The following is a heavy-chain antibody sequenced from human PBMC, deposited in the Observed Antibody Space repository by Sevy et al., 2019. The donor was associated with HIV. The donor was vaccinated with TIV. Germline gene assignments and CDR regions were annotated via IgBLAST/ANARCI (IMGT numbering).Heavy chain of an antibody. D-gene: IGHD3-16*01. V-gene: IGHV3-9*01. CDR2: INWNSGSI. CDR3: AKGYDLDY. J-gene: IGHJ4*02. CDR1: GFTFNDSA. Sequence: SLRLSCAASGFTFNDSAMYWVRQAPGKGLEWVSGINWNSGSIGYGDSVKGRFTISRDNAKNSLYLQMNSLRVEDTAFYYCAKGYDLDYWGQGTLVTVSS.